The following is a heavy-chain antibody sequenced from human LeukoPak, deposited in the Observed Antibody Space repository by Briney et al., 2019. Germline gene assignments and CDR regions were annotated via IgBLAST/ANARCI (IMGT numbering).Heavy chain of an antibody. CDR1: GFTFSSYT. CDR3: ARVSSYGSGTYKDY. CDR2: ISSLSSYI. D-gene: IGHD3-10*01. V-gene: IGHV3-21*01. Sequence: GGSLRLSCSASGFTFSSYTMNWVRQAPGKGLEWVSSISSLSSYIYYADSVKGRFTISRDNAKNSLFLQMNSLRAEDTAVYYCARVSSYGSGTYKDYWGQGTLVTVSS. J-gene: IGHJ4*02.